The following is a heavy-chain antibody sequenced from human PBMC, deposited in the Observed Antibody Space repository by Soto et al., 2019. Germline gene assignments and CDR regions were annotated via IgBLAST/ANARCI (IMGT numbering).Heavy chain of an antibody. Sequence: VSVKVSCKASGYTFTSYAMHWVRQAPGQRLEWMGWINAGNGKTKYSQKFQGRVTINKDTSASTAYMALSSLRSEDTAVYYCAIDSLVVSCPADWGHVTLVTVSS. J-gene: IGHJ4*01. CDR3: AIDSLVVSCPAD. CDR1: GYTFTSYA. D-gene: IGHD3-22*01. V-gene: IGHV1-3*01. CDR2: INAGNGKT.